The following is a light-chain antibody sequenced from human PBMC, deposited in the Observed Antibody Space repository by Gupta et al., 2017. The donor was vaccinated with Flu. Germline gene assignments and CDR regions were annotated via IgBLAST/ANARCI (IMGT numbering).Light chain of an antibody. Sequence: GESATLSCRTTQGVSVNLAWYQQKLGQAPRILIYAASTRATGVPARFSGSGSGTQFTLTITSLQSEDVAVYYCQQHNHWPPAFGGGTKVEIK. CDR1: QGVSVN. J-gene: IGKJ4*01. CDR2: AAS. V-gene: IGKV3-15*01. CDR3: QQHNHWPPA.